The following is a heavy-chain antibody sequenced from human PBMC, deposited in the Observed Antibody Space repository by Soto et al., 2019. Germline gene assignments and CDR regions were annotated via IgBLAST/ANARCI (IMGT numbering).Heavy chain of an antibody. CDR1: GFTFSPFW. J-gene: IGHJ5*02. CDR2: LKTDGSFT. Sequence: EVQLVESGGGLVQPGGSLRLSCAASGFTFSPFWMHWVRQAPGKGLVWVSRLKTDGSFTDYADSVKGRFTISRDNAKNTLYLQMNSLRAEDTAVYYCVATLSGAQYPLDRWGQGTLVTVSS. D-gene: IGHD7-27*01. CDR3: VATLSGAQYPLDR. V-gene: IGHV3-74*01.